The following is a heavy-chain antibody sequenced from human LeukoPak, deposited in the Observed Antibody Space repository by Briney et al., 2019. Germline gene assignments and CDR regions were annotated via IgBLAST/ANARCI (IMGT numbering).Heavy chain of an antibody. CDR2: IIPIFGTA. Sequence: SVKVSCKASGGTFSSYAISWVREAPGQGLEWMGGIIPIFGTANYAQKFQGRVTITADKYTSTAYMELSSMRSEDTAVYYCAREGSGWTEGRFDPWGQGTLVTVSS. CDR1: GGTFSSYA. CDR3: AREGSGWTEGRFDP. D-gene: IGHD6-19*01. V-gene: IGHV1-69*06. J-gene: IGHJ5*02.